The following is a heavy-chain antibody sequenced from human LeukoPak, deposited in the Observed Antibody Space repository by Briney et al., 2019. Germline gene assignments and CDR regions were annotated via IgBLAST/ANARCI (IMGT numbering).Heavy chain of an antibody. Sequence: GGSLRLSCAASGFSFSDYYMSWIRQAPGKGLEWVSCISSGSSYTNYTDSVKGRFTISRDNAKRSLYLQMNSLTAEDTAVYYCARSGGTYGWFDPWGQGTLVTVSS. J-gene: IGHJ5*02. CDR1: GFSFSDYY. CDR2: ISSGSSYT. CDR3: ARSGGTYGWFDP. V-gene: IGHV3-11*03. D-gene: IGHD1-26*01.